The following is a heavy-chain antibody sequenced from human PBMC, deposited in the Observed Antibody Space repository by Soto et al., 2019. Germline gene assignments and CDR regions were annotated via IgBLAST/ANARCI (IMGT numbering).Heavy chain of an antibody. CDR1: GFTFSNYA. CDR3: AKDPEWELPKYYFDY. CDR2: ISGSGDRT. J-gene: IGHJ4*02. V-gene: IGHV3-23*01. D-gene: IGHD1-26*01. Sequence: LRLSCAASGFTFSNYAMSWLRQPPGKGLEWVSAISGSGDRTYYADSVKGRFTISRDNSKNALYLQMNSLRAEDSAVYYCAKDPEWELPKYYFDYWGPGTLVTVSS.